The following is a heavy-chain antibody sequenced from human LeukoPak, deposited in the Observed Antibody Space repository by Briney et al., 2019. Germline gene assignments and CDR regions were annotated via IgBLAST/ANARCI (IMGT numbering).Heavy chain of an antibody. CDR2: IYTSGST. J-gene: IGHJ6*03. CDR3: ASTRDGLYYMDV. CDR1: GGSISSGSYY. D-gene: IGHD5-24*01. Sequence: SQTLSLTCTVSGGSISSGSYYWSWIRQPAGKGLEWIGRIYTSGSTNYNPSLKSRVTISVDTSKNQFSLKLSSVTAADTAVYYCASTRDGLYYMDVWGKGTTVTVSS. V-gene: IGHV4-61*02.